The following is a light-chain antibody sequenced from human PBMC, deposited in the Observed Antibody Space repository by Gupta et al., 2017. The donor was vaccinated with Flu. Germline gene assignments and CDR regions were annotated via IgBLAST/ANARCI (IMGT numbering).Light chain of an antibody. Sequence: DIQMTQSPSSLSASVGDRVTITCRKSKNINNFLSWYQQKPGKAHKLIIYAASKGKRGVTCRFSGSGYGKDFTLTSSGRQYEDFAFYYVQQSYSYLAFGQGTPVDIK. CDR2: AAS. CDR3: QQSYSYLA. CDR1: KNINNF. J-gene: IGKJ5*01. V-gene: IGKV1-39*01.